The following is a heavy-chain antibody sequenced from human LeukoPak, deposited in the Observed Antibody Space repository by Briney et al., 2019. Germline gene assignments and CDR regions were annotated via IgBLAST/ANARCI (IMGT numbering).Heavy chain of an antibody. Sequence: GASVKVSCKASGYTFTSYGISWVRQAPGQGLEWMGWISAYNGNTNYAQKLQGRVTMTTDTSTSTAYMELRSLRSDDTAVYYCARDYLGIAAAGLVGGYWGQGTLVTVSS. CDR1: GYTFTSYG. CDR3: ARDYLGIAAAGLVGGY. J-gene: IGHJ4*02. D-gene: IGHD6-13*01. V-gene: IGHV1-18*01. CDR2: ISAYNGNT.